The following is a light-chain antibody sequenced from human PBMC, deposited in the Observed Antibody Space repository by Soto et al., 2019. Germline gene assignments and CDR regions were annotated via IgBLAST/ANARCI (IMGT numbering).Light chain of an antibody. J-gene: IGLJ2*01. CDR1: ASDVGAYNY. CDR2: EVT. Sequence: QSVLTQPASVSGSPGQSITISCTGTASDVGAYNYVSWYQQHPGKAPQLMIYEVTNRPSGISNRFSGSKSGNTASLTVSGLQAEDEADYYCSSYRSSGTILFGGGTKLTVL. V-gene: IGLV2-14*01. CDR3: SSYRSSGTIL.